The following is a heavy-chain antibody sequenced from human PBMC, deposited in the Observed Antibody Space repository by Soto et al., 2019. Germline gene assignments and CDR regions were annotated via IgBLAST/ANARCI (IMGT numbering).Heavy chain of an antibody. CDR1: GYIFTGYY. Sequence: VASVKVSWKASGYIFTGYYMHWVRQAPGQGLEWMGWINPNSGATNYVQKFQGRVTMTRDTSISKVYMELSRLTSDDTAVYHWARDRRQNSGYLWGQGNLVTVSS. CDR2: INPNSGAT. J-gene: IGHJ4*02. D-gene: IGHD5-12*01. CDR3: ARDRRQNSGYL. V-gene: IGHV1-2*02.